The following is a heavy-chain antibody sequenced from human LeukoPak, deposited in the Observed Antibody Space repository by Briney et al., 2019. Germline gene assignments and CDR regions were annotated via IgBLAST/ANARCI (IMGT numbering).Heavy chain of an antibody. CDR2: INQDGTEK. CDR3: AKVAKYYYGSETYYFFEH. D-gene: IGHD3-10*01. V-gene: IGHV3-7*01. CDR1: GFTFNLYS. Sequence: GGSLRLSCAASGFTFNLYSINWVRQAPGKGLEWVANINQDGTEKFYVDSVKGRFTISRDNAKNSLYLQMNSLRVEDTAVYYCAKVAKYYYGSETYYFFEHWGQGTPVTASS. J-gene: IGHJ4*02.